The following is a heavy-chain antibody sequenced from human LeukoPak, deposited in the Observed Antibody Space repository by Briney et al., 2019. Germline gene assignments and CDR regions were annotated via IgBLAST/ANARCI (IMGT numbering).Heavy chain of an antibody. J-gene: IGHJ4*02. D-gene: IGHD3-10*01. Sequence: ASLKVSCKASGYTFTAYYMHWVRQAPGQGLEWMGWINPNSGGTNYAQKFQGRVTMTEDTSTDTAYMELSSLRSEDTAVYYCATYNPDLDSGSYYSSDYWGQGTLVTVSS. CDR3: ATYNPDLDSGSYYSSDY. V-gene: IGHV1-2*02. CDR1: GYTFTAYY. CDR2: INPNSGGT.